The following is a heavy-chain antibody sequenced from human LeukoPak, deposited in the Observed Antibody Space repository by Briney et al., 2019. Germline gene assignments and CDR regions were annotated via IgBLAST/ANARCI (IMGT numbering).Heavy chain of an antibody. CDR1: GFTFSSYA. CDR3: ARSVRAAVREGYHFDY. V-gene: IGHV3-23*01. CDR2: ITGSGGSA. D-gene: IGHD6-13*01. J-gene: IGHJ4*02. Sequence: PGGSLRLSCAVSGFTFSSYAMSWVRQAPGKGLEWVSVITGSGGSANYADSVKGRFTISRDNSKNTLCLQMNSLRVEDTAVYYCARSVRAAVREGYHFDYWGQGTLVTVSS.